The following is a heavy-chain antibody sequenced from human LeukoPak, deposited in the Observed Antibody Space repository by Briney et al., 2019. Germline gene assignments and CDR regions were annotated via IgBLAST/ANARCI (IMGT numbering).Heavy chain of an antibody. CDR2: ISSSGSTI. CDR3: AALISGDSSGYFSHTTRPFDY. J-gene: IGHJ4*02. CDR1: GFTFSSYE. D-gene: IGHD3-22*01. V-gene: IGHV3-48*03. Sequence: GGSLRLSCAASGFTFSSYEMNWVRQAPGKGLEWVSCISSSGSTIYYADSVKGRFTISRDNSKNTLYLQMNSLRAEDTAVYYCAALISGDSSGYFSHTTRPFDYWGQGTLVTVSS.